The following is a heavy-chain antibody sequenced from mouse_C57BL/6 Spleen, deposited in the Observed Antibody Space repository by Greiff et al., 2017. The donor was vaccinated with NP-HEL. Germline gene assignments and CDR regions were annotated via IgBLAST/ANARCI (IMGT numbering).Heavy chain of an antibody. CDR1: GFSINSDCY. CDR2: TFYSGIT. J-gene: IGHJ4*01. D-gene: IGHD4-1*01. Sequence: EVQLQQSGPSLVRPSQTLSLTCTVTGFSINSDCYWIWIRQFPGNKLEYIGYTFYSGITYYNPSLESRTYITRDTSKNQFSLKLSSVTTEDTATYYCARGGTSLTGYYYAMDYWGQGTSVTVSS. CDR3: ARGGTSLTGYYYAMDY. V-gene: IGHV3-3*01.